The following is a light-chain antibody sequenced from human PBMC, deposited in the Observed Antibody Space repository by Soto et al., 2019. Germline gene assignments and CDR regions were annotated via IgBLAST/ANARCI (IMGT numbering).Light chain of an antibody. CDR2: AAS. J-gene: IGKJ1*01. Sequence: DIPMTQSPSSLSASVGDRVTITCRASQSISNYLNWYQQKPGKAPKLLIYAASSMQSGVPSRFSGSGSETDFTFTISSLQPDDSATYYCQQSFSPLWTFGQGTKVEV. CDR3: QQSFSPLWT. V-gene: IGKV1-39*01. CDR1: QSISNY.